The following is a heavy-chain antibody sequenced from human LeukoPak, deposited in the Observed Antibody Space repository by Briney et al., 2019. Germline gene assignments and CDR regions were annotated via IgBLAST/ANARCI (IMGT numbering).Heavy chain of an antibody. D-gene: IGHD3-22*01. CDR2: INPNSGGT. CDR1: GYTFTGYY. V-gene: IGHV1-2*02. CDR3: ARDEGTYYYDSSGYYYNY. J-gene: IGHJ4*02. Sequence: ASVKVSCKASGYTFTGYYMHWVRQAPGQGLEWMGWINPNSGGTNYAQKFQGRVTITRDTSISTAYMGLSRLRSDDTAVYYCARDEGTYYYDSSGYYYNYWGQGTLVTVSS.